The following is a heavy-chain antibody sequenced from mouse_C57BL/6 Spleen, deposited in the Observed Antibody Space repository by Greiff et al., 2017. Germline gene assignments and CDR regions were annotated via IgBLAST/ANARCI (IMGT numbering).Heavy chain of an antibody. V-gene: IGHV1-50*01. CDR3: ARSGGVSGDRFAY. J-gene: IGHJ3*01. Sequence: QVQLQQPGAELVKPGASVKLSCKASGYTFTSYWMQWVKQRPGQGLEWIGEIDPSDSYTNYNQKFKGKATLTVDTSSSTAYMQLSSLTSEDAAVYYFARSGGVSGDRFAYWGQGTLVTVSA. CDR2: IDPSDSYT. CDR1: GYTFTSYW. D-gene: IGHD3-2*02.